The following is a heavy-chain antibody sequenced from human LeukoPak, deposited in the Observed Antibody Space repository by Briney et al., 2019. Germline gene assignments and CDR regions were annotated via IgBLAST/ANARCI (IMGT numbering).Heavy chain of an antibody. CDR3: VREKGGFGFVL. CDR1: GFNFGIYS. J-gene: IGHJ4*02. Sequence: GGSLRLSCAGSGFNFGIYSMDWVRQAPGKGPEWVAYVSAGSTGIFYAASVKGRFSISRDNAQKSLYLQMNSLRAEDTAIYYCVREKGGFGFVLWGRGTLVTVSS. CDR2: VSAGSTGI. V-gene: IGHV3-48*04. D-gene: IGHD3-16*01.